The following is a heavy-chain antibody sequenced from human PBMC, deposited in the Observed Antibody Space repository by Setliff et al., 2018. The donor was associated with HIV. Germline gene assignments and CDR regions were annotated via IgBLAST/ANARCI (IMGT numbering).Heavy chain of an antibody. CDR1: GGSITRTPYY. CDR3: ARSRYSRMIYYYYYGMDV. J-gene: IGHJ6*02. D-gene: IGHD6-13*01. V-gene: IGHV4-39*01. Sequence: SETLSLTCTVSGGSITRTPYYWGWIRQPPGKGLEWIGSIYHIGITYYNPSLKSRVTISVDTSKNQFSLKLSSVTAADTAVYYCARSRYSRMIYYYYYGMDVWGQGTTVTVSS. CDR2: IYHIGIT.